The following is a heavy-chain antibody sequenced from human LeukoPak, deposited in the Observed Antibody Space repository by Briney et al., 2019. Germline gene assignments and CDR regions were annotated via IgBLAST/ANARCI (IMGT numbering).Heavy chain of an antibody. CDR1: GFTFSSYA. CDR2: ISGSGGST. J-gene: IGHJ6*02. V-gene: IGHV3-23*01. D-gene: IGHD6-13*01. CDR3: AKHLYSSRGPYYYYGMDV. Sequence: PGGSLRLSCAASGFTFSSYAMSWVRQAPGKGLEWVSAISGSGGSTYYADSVKGRFTISRDNSKNTLYLQMNSLRAEDTAVYYCAKHLYSSRGPYYYYGMDVWGQGNTVTVSS.